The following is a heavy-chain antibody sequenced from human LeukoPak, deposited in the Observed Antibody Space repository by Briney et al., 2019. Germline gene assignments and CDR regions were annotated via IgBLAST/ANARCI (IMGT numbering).Heavy chain of an antibody. D-gene: IGHD3-10*01. J-gene: IGHJ4*02. CDR1: GGSTSSGSYD. V-gene: IGHV4-61*09. CDR3: TKGRGI. CDR2: IYTSGST. Sequence: SETLSLTCTVSGGSTSSGSYDWYWIRQPAGKGLEWIGHIYTSGSTDYNPSLKSRVTISVATSKNQFSLKLTSVTAADTAIYYCTKGRGIWGQGTLVTVSS.